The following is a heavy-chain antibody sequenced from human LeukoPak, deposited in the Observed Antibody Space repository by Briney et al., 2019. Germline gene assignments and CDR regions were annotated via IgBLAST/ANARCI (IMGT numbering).Heavy chain of an antibody. CDR3: ARGLTYYYGSGSNNWFDP. CDR2: IYYSGNT. Sequence: PSETLSLTCTVSGGSISSYYWSWIRQPPGKGQEWIGDIYYSGNTNYNPSLKSRVTISLDTSKNQFSLKLSSVTAADTAVYYCARGLTYYYGSGSNNWFDPWGQGTLVTVSS. V-gene: IGHV4-59*08. CDR1: GGSISSYY. J-gene: IGHJ5*02. D-gene: IGHD3-10*01.